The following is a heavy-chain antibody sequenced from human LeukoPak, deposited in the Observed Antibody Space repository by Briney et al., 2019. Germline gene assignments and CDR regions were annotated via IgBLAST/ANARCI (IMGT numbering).Heavy chain of an antibody. J-gene: IGHJ6*02. V-gene: IGHV3-30*04. CDR2: ISYDGSNK. Sequence: GGSLRLSCAASGFTFSSYAMHWVRQAPGKGLEWVAVISYDGSNKYYADSVKGRFTISRDNSKNTLYLQMNSQRAEDTAVYYCARRLYYYGSGSFLGYYYYGMDVWGQGTTVTVSS. D-gene: IGHD3-10*01. CDR1: GFTFSSYA. CDR3: ARRLYYYGSGSFLGYYYYGMDV.